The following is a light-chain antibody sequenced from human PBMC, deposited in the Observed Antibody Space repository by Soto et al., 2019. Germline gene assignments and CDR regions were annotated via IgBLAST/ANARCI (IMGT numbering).Light chain of an antibody. Sequence: DIQMTQSPSSVSGSIGDRVTITCLASQAVSTWSAWYQQKPGKAPHLLIHTASSLQSGVPSRFSGSGSGTDFTLTINGLQPEDFATYYCQQAASFPITFGQGTRLEI. CDR2: TAS. CDR1: QAVSTW. CDR3: QQAASFPIT. V-gene: IGKV1-12*01. J-gene: IGKJ5*01.